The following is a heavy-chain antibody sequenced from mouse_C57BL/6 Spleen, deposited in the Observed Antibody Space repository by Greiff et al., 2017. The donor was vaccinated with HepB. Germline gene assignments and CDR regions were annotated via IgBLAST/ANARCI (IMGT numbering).Heavy chain of an antibody. CDR1: GYTFTSYW. CDR2: INPSSGGT. J-gene: IGHJ3*01. Sequence: VQLQQSGAELAKPGASVKLSCKASGYTFTSYWMHWVKQRPGQGLEWIGYINPSSGGTKYNQKFKDKATLTVDKSSSTAYMQLSSLTSEDSAVYYCARSCGYTYWFAYWGQGTPVTVSA. CDR3: ARSCGYTYWFAY. D-gene: IGHD2-14*01. V-gene: IGHV1-53*01.